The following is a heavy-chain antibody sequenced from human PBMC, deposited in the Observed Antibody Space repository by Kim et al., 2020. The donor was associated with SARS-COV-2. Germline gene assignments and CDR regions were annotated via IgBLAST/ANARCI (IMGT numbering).Heavy chain of an antibody. CDR3: ARRGSYFG. J-gene: IGHJ4*02. D-gene: IGHD3-10*01. CDR2: YSGST. Sequence: YSGSTYYNPSLRSRVTISVDTSKNQFSLRLSSMTAADTAVYFCARRGSYFGWGQGTLVTVSS. V-gene: IGHV4-39*07.